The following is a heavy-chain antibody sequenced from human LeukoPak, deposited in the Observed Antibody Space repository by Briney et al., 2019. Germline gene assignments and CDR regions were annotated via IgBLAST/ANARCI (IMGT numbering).Heavy chain of an antibody. D-gene: IGHD6-19*01. J-gene: IGHJ5*02. CDR2: IYYSGST. CDR1: GGSISSYY. V-gene: IGHV4-59*08. Sequence: PSETLSLTCTVSGGSISSYYWSWIRQPPGKGLEWIGYIYYSGSTNYNPSLKSRVTISVDTSKNQFSLKLSSVTAADTAVYYCARQRYSRGWYVVDPWGQGTLVTVSS. CDR3: ARQRYSRGWYVVDP.